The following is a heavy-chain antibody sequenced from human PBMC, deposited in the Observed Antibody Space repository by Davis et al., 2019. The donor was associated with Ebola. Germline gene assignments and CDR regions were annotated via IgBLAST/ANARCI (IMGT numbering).Heavy chain of an antibody. CDR1: RYSLTGYY. CDR2: LNPNSGGT. CDR3: ASDYGGHSGYFDY. D-gene: IGHD4-23*01. Sequence: SVPVPCLASRYSLTGYYLHWLRQAPGQGLQCLGWLNPNSGGTNDAQKFQGGVTMTRDTSISTAYMALSSLRSEDTAVYYCASDYGGHSGYFDYWGQGTLVTVSS. V-gene: IGHV1-2*02. J-gene: IGHJ4*02.